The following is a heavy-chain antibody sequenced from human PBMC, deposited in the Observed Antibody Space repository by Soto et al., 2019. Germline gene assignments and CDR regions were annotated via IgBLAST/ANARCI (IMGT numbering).Heavy chain of an antibody. D-gene: IGHD3-3*01. CDR2: TSYNGDT. CDR3: ARGGGRFEQ. CDR1: GASINLDL. J-gene: IGHJ4*02. Sequence: QLQESGPGLVKPSETLSLTCSVSGASINLDLWSWIRQPPGKGLEWIGFTSYNGDTVYHPSLGGRATASVDTSKSQVSLRLTSVTAADTAVYYCARGGGRFEQWGQGTLVTVSS. V-gene: IGHV4-59*01.